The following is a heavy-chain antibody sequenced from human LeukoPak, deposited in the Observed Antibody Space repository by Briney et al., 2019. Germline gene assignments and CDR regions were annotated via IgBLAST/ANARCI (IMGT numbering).Heavy chain of an antibody. D-gene: IGHD6-19*01. CDR2: IYTSGST. CDR1: GGSISSYY. J-gene: IGHJ4*02. Sequence: SETLSLTCTVSGGSISSYYWSWIRQPAGKGLEWIGRIYTSGSTNYNPSLKSRVTMSVDTSKNQFSLKLSSVTAADTAVYYCAREVYSGGWYVDYFDYWGQGTLVTVSS. CDR3: AREVYSGGWYVDYFDY. V-gene: IGHV4-4*07.